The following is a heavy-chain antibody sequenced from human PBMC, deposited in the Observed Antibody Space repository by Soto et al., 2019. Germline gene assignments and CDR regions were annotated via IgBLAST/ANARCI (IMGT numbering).Heavy chain of an antibody. J-gene: IGHJ4*02. D-gene: IGHD3-22*01. Sequence: LRLSCAASGFTFSKYAMHWVRQARGTGLEWVAVISNDGSNPYYADSVKGRFTISRDNSKNTLYLQMNSLREEDTAVYYCARTGYDRSGYFVEYYFDYWGQGTLVTVSS. V-gene: IGHV3-30-3*01. CDR1: GFTFSKYA. CDR3: ARTGYDRSGYFVEYYFDY. CDR2: ISNDGSNP.